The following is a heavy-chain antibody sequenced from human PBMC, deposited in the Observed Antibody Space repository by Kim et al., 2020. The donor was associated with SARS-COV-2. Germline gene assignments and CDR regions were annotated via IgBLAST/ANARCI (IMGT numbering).Heavy chain of an antibody. CDR3: ARGERSTWFDY. D-gene: IGHD6-13*01. CDR1: GGSISSYY. J-gene: IGHJ4*02. Sequence: SETLSRTCTVSGGSISSYYWSWIRQPPGKGLEWIAYIYYTGNINYNPSLKSRVTISVDTSKNQFSLKLSSVTAADTALYYCARGERSTWFDYWGQGTLVT. V-gene: IGHV4-59*13. CDR2: IYYTGNI.